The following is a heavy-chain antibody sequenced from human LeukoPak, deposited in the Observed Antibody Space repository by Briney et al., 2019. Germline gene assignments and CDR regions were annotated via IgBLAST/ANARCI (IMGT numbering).Heavy chain of an antibody. Sequence: SETVSLTCTVSGGSISSYYWSWIRQPPGKGLEGMGYIYYSGRTNDNTSLTRRVAVSVDTSKNPFSLKLRSVTAADTAVYYCARFVRYYDFGRGLTPDYWGQGTLVTVSS. CDR3: ARFVRYYDFGRGLTPDY. D-gene: IGHD3-3*01. J-gene: IGHJ4*02. CDR1: GGSISSYY. CDR2: IYYSGRT. V-gene: IGHV4-59*08.